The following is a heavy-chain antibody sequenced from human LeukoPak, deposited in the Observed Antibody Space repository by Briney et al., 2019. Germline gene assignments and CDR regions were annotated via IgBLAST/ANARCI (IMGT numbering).Heavy chain of an antibody. CDR1: GVIFSDHL. V-gene: IGHV3-7*01. D-gene: IGHD2/OR15-2a*01. CDR2: TNEDGTEN. CDR3: ATGGHYFGT. J-gene: IGHJ4*02. Sequence: PGGSLRLSCAVSGVIFSDHLMTWVRQAPGKGLEWVATTNEDGTENSYSDSVKGRFTISRDNTEKSANLQMNSLRAEDTAVYYCATGGHYFGTWGQGTLDTVSS.